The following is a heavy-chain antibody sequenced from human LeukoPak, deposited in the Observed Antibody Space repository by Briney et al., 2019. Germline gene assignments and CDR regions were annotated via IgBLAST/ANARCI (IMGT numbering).Heavy chain of an antibody. V-gene: IGHV3-30-3*01. CDR2: ISYDGSNK. CDR3: ARELIIAVADLFDY. D-gene: IGHD6-19*01. Sequence: GGSLRLSCAASGLTFSSYAMHWVRQAPGKGLEWVAVISYDGSNKYYADSVKGRFTISRDNSKNTLYLQMNSLRAEDTAVYYCARELIIAVADLFDYWGQGTLVTVSS. CDR1: GLTFSSYA. J-gene: IGHJ4*02.